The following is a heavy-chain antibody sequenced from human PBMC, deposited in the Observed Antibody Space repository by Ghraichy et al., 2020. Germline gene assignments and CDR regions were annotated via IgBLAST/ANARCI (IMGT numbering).Heavy chain of an antibody. V-gene: IGHV4-59*01. CDR3: ARGIGLEKDYFDY. D-gene: IGHD2-21*01. J-gene: IGHJ4*02. CDR1: GGSISSYY. Sequence: SETLSLTCTVSGGSISSYYWSWIRQPPGKGLEWIGYIYYSGSTNYNPSLKSRVTISVDTSKNQFSLKLSSVTAADTAVYYCARGIGLEKDYFDYWGQGTLVTVSS. CDR2: IYYSGST.